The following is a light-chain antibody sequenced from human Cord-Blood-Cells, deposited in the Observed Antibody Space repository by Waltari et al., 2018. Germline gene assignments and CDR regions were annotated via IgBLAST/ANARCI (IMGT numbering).Light chain of an antibody. CDR3: QQYGSSRT. CDR2: GAS. Sequence: EIVLTQSPGTLSLYPGERATLSCRASQSVSTSYLAWYQQKPGQAPRLINYGASRRADGIEYRCSGSESGTDCTIIISRLAPEDFAVYYCQQYGSSRTFGQGTKVEIK. V-gene: IGKV3-20*01. J-gene: IGKJ1*01. CDR1: QSVSTSY.